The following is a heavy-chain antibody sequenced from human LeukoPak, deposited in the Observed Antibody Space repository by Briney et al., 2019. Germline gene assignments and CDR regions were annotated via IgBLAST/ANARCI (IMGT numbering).Heavy chain of an antibody. Sequence: GGSLRLSCAASGFTFSNCWMHWVRQVPGKGLEWVSRIESDGSRTRYADSVKGRFTISRDNAKNTLDLQMNSLRAEDTAVYYCARDTYYYNSSTFYHYYYGMDVWGQGTTVTVSS. CDR3: ARDTYYYNSSTFYHYYYGMDV. V-gene: IGHV3-74*01. CDR2: IESDGSRT. J-gene: IGHJ6*02. CDR1: GFTFSNCW. D-gene: IGHD3-22*01.